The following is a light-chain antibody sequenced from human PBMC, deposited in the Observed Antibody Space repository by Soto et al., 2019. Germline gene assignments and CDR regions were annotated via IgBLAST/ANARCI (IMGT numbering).Light chain of an antibody. CDR1: QSVSSN. J-gene: IGKJ1*01. CDR3: QQYNNWPPWT. CDR2: GAS. Sequence: EIVMTQSPATLSVSPGERATLSCRASQSVSSNLASYQQKPGQAPRLLIYGASTRATGIPARFSGSGSGTEVTLTISSLQSEDFAVYYCQQYNNWPPWTFGQGTKVEIK. V-gene: IGKV3-15*01.